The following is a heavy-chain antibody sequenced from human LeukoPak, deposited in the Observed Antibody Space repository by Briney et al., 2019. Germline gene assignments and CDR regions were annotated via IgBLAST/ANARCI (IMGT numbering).Heavy chain of an antibody. J-gene: IGHJ4*02. Sequence: ASVKVSCTASGYTFTGYYMHWVRQAPGQGLEWMGWINPNSGGTNYAQKFQGRVTMTRDTSISTAYMELSRLRSDDTAVYYCATVGYYDFWSGYSDYWGQGTLVTVSS. CDR2: INPNSGGT. D-gene: IGHD3-3*01. CDR1: GYTFTGYY. V-gene: IGHV1-2*02. CDR3: ATVGYYDFWSGYSDY.